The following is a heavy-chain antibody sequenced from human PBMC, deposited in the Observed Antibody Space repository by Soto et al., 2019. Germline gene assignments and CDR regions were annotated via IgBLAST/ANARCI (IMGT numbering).Heavy chain of an antibody. V-gene: IGHV5-10-1*01. Sequence: PAESLKISFKGSGSRFAGYWSTWVRQKPGKVLEWMGRIDPSDSQTYYSPSFRGHVTISATKSITTVFLQWSSLRASDTATYYCARQIYESDTGPNCQYYFDAWGQGTPVTVSS. CDR1: GSRFAGYW. J-gene: IGHJ4*02. CDR3: ARQIYESDTGPNCQYYFDA. D-gene: IGHD5-18*01. CDR2: IDPSDSQT.